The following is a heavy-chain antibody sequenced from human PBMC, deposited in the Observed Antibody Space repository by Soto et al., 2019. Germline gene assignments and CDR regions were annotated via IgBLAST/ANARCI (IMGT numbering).Heavy chain of an antibody. Sequence: QITLKESGPTLVKPTQTLTLTCTFSGFSLSTSGVGVGWIRQPPGKALAWLALIYWDDDKRYSPSLKSRLTIAKDTSKNQVVLTMTNMDTVDTATYYCAHSEVDYDFWRGYGGVFDYWGQGTLVTVSS. CDR2: IYWDDDK. CDR1: GFSLSTSGVG. V-gene: IGHV2-5*02. CDR3: AHSEVDYDFWRGYGGVFDY. J-gene: IGHJ4*02. D-gene: IGHD3-3*01.